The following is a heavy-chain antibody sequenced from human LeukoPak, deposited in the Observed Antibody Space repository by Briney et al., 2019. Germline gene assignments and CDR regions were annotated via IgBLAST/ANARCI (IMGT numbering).Heavy chain of an antibody. V-gene: IGHV3-21*01. D-gene: IGHD3-10*01. Sequence: PGGSLRLSCAASGFSFNDAWMNWVRQAPGKGLEWVSSISSSSSYIYYADSVKGRFTISRDNAKNSLYLQMNSLRAEDTAVYYCARDLSGSYMSDYWGQGTLVTVSS. CDR3: ARDLSGSYMSDY. CDR2: ISSSSSYI. J-gene: IGHJ4*02. CDR1: GFSFNDAW.